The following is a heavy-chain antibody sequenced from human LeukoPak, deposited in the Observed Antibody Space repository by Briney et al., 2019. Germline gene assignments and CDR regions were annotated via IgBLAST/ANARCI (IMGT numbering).Heavy chain of an antibody. CDR2: INNRADET. D-gene: IGHD4-11*01. Sequence: QSGGSLRLSCAASGFSFSSYGMSWFRQAPGKGLEWVATINNRADETHYADSVVGRFSIFRDNSRSTLALHMSNLRADDTAVYYCAKDLDYTTYGYYFDYWGQGTLVTVSS. CDR1: GFSFSSYG. CDR3: AKDLDYTTYGYYFDY. V-gene: IGHV3-23*01. J-gene: IGHJ4*02.